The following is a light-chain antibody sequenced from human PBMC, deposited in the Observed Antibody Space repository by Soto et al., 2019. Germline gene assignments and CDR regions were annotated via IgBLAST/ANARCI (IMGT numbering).Light chain of an antibody. V-gene: IGLV1-40*01. CDR1: SSTMGPGYE. CDR3: QSYDSSLSGVV. J-gene: IGLJ2*01. CDR2: GNI. Sequence: QSVLTQPPSVSGAPGRGVTFSGPGGSSTMGPGYEVHGYQQLPETAPKLPIYGNIYRPSGVPDRFSGSKSGTSVSLAITGLQAEDEADYHCQSYDSSLSGVVFGGGTQLTVL.